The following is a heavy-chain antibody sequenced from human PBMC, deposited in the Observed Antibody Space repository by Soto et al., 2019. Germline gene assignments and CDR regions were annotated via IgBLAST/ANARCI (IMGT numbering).Heavy chain of an antibody. D-gene: IGHD2-2*01. CDR3: ARDDCSSTSCYAPSSAFDI. V-gene: IGHV1-18*01. CDR2: ISAYNGNT. CDR1: GYTFTSYG. Sequence: ASVKVSCKASGYTFTSYGISWVRQAPGQGLEWMGWISAYNGNTNYAQKLQGRVTITTDTSTSTAYMELRSLRSGDTAVYYCARDDCSSTSCYAPSSAFDIWGQGTMVTVSS. J-gene: IGHJ3*02.